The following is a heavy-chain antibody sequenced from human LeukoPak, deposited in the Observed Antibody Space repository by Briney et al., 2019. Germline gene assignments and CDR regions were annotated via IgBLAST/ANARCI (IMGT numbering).Heavy chain of an antibody. V-gene: IGHV3-23*01. D-gene: IGHD1-26*01. CDR2: ISGSGGST. CDR1: GFTFSSYG. J-gene: IGHJ6*03. Sequence: GGSLRLSCAASGFTFSSYGMSWVRQAPGKGLEWVSAISGSGGSTYYADSVKGRFTISRDDTKNNLYLQMNIVRGEDWAAMYFAKAGGSYYHYYYYMDVWGKGTTVTVSS. CDR3: AKAGGSYYHYYYYMDV.